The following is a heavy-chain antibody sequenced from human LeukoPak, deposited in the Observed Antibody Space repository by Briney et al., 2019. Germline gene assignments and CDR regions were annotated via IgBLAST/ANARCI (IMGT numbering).Heavy chain of an antibody. Sequence: SETLSLTCAVYGGSFSGYYWGWICQPPRKGLEWIWSIYYSGSTYYNPSLKSRVTISVDTSKNQFSLKLSYVTAADTAVYYCARQNRGYGDYWGQGTLVTVSS. V-gene: IGHV4-39*01. J-gene: IGHJ4*02. CDR2: IYYSGST. CDR3: ARQNRGYGDY. D-gene: IGHD6-25*01. CDR1: GGSFSGYY.